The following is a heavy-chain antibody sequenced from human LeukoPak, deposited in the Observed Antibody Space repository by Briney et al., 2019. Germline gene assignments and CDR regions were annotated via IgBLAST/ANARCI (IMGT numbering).Heavy chain of an antibody. Sequence: PGGSLRLSCTASGFTFGDYAMSWFRQAPGKGLEWVGFIRSKAYGGTTEYAASVKGRFTISRDDSKSIAYLQMNSLKTEDTAVYYCTRGIVATTQGRHSWFDPWGQGTLVTVSS. CDR2: IRSKAYGGTT. D-gene: IGHD5-12*01. CDR1: GFTFGDYA. V-gene: IGHV3-49*03. CDR3: TRGIVATTQGRHSWFDP. J-gene: IGHJ5*02.